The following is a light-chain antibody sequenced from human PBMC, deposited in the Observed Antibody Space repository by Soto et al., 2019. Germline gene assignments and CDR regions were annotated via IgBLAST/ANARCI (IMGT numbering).Light chain of an antibody. CDR1: QSISSW. V-gene: IGKV1-5*03. J-gene: IGKJ4*01. Sequence: DIQMTQSPSTLSASVGDRVTITCRASQSISSWLAWYQQKPGKAPKLLIYKASSLESGVPSRFSGSGSGTEFTLTITCLQPDDFATYYCQQYNSYPLTFGGGTKVEIK. CDR3: QQYNSYPLT. CDR2: KAS.